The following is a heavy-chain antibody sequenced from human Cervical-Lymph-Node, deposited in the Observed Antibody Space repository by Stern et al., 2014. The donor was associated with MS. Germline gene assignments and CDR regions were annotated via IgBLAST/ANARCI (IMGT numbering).Heavy chain of an antibody. Sequence: EVQLEESGGGLVQLGGSLRLSCAASGFSLRTYDMHWVRQVIGKGLEWVSAIGTASDAYYAASVKGRFILSRENAKNSVYLQMNSLRAGDTAVYFCARRSRDAFEIWGQGTMVTVSS. CDR2: IGTASDA. J-gene: IGHJ3*02. CDR3: ARRSRDAFEI. D-gene: IGHD2-2*01. CDR1: GFSLRTYD. V-gene: IGHV3-13*01.